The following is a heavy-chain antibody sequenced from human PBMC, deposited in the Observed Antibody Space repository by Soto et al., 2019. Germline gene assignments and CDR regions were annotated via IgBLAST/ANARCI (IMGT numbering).Heavy chain of an antibody. CDR2: INPSGGST. Sequence: ASVKVSCKASGYTFTSYYMHWVRQAPGQGLEWMGIINPSGGSTSYAQKLQGRVTMTRDTSTSTVYMELSSLRSEDTAVYYCARDLSGGPRKTDYYYGMDVWGQGTTVTVSS. V-gene: IGHV1-46*01. J-gene: IGHJ6*02. CDR1: GYTFTSYY. D-gene: IGHD3-10*01. CDR3: ARDLSGGPRKTDYYYGMDV.